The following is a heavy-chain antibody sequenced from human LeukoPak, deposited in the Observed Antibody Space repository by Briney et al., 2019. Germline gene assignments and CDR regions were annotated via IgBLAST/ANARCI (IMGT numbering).Heavy chain of an antibody. D-gene: IGHD3-10*01. CDR2: IYYSGST. CDR1: GGSISSSSYY. CDR3: ARGGSGYYGSGSSKLDY. Sequence: SETPSLTCTVSGGSISSSSYYWGWIRQPPGKGLEWIGSIYYSGSTYYNPSLKSRVTISVDTSKNQFSLKLSSVTAADTAVYYCARGGSGYYGSGSSKLDYWGQGTLVTVSS. V-gene: IGHV4-39*07. J-gene: IGHJ4*02.